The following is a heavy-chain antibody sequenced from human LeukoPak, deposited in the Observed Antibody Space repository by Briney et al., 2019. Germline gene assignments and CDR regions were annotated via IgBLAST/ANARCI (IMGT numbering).Heavy chain of an antibody. D-gene: IGHD1-26*01. J-gene: IGHJ6*02. Sequence: RSSETLSLTCAVYSGSLSGYYWSWIRQPPGRGLEWIGEINRSGSANYNPSLKSRVTVSVDTSKNQFSLKLSSVTAADTAVYYCAREGPKSGSYYGYYYYGMDVWGQGTTVTVSS. V-gene: IGHV4-34*01. CDR1: SGSLSGYY. CDR3: AREGPKSGSYYGYYYYGMDV. CDR2: INRSGSA.